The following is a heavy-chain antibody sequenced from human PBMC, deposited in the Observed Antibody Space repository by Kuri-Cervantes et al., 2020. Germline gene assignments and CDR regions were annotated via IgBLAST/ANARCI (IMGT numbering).Heavy chain of an antibody. J-gene: IGHJ4*02. CDR2: IRYDGSNK. V-gene: IGHV3-30*02. Sequence: GESLKISCAASGFTFSSYGMHWVRQAPGKGLEWVAFIRYDGSNKYYADSVKGRFTISRDNSKNTLFLQMNSLRVEDTAVYYCAKETLSGYYYDPASPRWGQGTLVTVSS. CDR3: AKETLSGYYYDPASPR. CDR1: GFTFSSYG. D-gene: IGHD3-22*01.